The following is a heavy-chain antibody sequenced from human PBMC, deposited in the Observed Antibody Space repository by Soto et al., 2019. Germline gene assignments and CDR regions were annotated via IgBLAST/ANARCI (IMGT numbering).Heavy chain of an antibody. J-gene: IGHJ4*02. D-gene: IGHD1-26*01. CDR1: GYTFTSYS. CDR3: ARGGRYYPYYFDY. CDR2: LSVYNGYT. V-gene: IGHV1-18*01. Sequence: QVQLVQSGAEVKEPGASVKVSCKASGYTFTSYSFSWVRQAPGQGLGWMGWLSVYNGYTNSAQKVQGRVTMTTDTSSSIAYMELRSLRSDDTAVYYCARGGRYYPYYFDYWGQGTLITVSS.